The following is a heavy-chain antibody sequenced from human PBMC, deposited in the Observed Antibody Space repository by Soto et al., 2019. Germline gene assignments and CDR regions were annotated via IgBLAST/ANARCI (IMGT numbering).Heavy chain of an antibody. V-gene: IGHV3-7*01. Sequence: GGSLRLSCAASGFTFSSYWMSWVRQAPGKGLEWVANIKQDGSEKYYVDSVKGRFTISRDNAKNSLYLQMNSLRAEDTAVYYCARGLLWFGESYYYYYYMDVWGKGTTVTVSS. J-gene: IGHJ6*03. CDR2: IKQDGSEK. D-gene: IGHD3-10*01. CDR3: ARGLLWFGESYYYYYYMDV. CDR1: GFTFSSYW.